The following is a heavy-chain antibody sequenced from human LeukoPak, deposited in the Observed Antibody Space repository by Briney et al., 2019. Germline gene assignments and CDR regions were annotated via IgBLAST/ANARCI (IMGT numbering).Heavy chain of an antibody. CDR2: IYPGDSDT. CDR1: GYSFTSYW. CDR3: ARGYCSSTSCYTMVSWFDP. D-gene: IGHD2-2*02. J-gene: IGHJ5*02. Sequence: PGESLKISCKGSGYSFTSYWIGWVRQMPGKGLEWMGIIYPGDSDTRYSPSFQGQVTISADKSISTAYLQWSSLKASDTAMYYCARGYCSSTSCYTMVSWFDPWGQGTLVTVSS. V-gene: IGHV5-51*01.